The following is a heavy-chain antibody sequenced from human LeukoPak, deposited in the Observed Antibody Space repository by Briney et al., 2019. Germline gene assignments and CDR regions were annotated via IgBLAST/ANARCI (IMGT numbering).Heavy chain of an antibody. CDR2: IYSGGTT. CDR3: ARDQYSYAHAAH. CDR1: GFTVSSNY. Sequence: GSLSLSCAASGFTVSSNYMSWVRQAPGKGLEWVSVIYSGGTTYYADSVKGRFTISRDNSKNTLHLQMNSLRAEDTAVYYCARDQYSYAHAAHWGQGTLVTVSS. J-gene: IGHJ4*02. V-gene: IGHV3-66*01. D-gene: IGHD5-18*01.